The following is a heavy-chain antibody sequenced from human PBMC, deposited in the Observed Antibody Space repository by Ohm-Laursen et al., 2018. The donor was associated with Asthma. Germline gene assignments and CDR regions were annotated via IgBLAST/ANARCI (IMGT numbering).Heavy chain of an antibody. D-gene: IGHD3-22*01. Sequence: ASVKVSCKASGYTFTSYYMHWVRQAPGQGLEWMGIINPSGGSTSYAQKFQGRVTMTRDTSTSTVYMELSSLRSEDTAVYYCARTHSSYYYDSSGYYPLAFDIWGQGTMVTVSS. J-gene: IGHJ3*02. CDR3: ARTHSSYYYDSSGYYPLAFDI. V-gene: IGHV1-46*01. CDR1: GYTFTSYY. CDR2: INPSGGST.